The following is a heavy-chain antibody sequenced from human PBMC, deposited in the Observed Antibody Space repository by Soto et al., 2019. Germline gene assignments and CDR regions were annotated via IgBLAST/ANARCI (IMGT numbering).Heavy chain of an antibody. D-gene: IGHD3-10*01. CDR1: GFTFSSYG. Sequence: GGSLRLSCAASGFTFSSYGMHWVRQAPGKGLEWVAVIWYDGSNKYYADSVKGRFTISRDNSKNTLYLQMNSLRAEDTAVYYCASFGGGADYYYYGMDVWGQGTTVTVSS. CDR3: ASFGGGADYYYYGMDV. CDR2: IWYDGSNK. J-gene: IGHJ6*02. V-gene: IGHV3-33*01.